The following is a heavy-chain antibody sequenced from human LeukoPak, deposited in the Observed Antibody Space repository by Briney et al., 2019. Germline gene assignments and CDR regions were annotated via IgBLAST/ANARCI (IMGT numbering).Heavy chain of an antibody. V-gene: IGHV3-23*01. D-gene: IGHD4-17*01. J-gene: IGHJ3*01. CDR3: ARDFGDLDAFDV. CDR1: GFTFGTYA. Sequence: PGGSLRLSCSASGFTFGTYAMSWVRQAPGKGLEWVSAISADSSTFYADSVRGRFIVSRDNSKNTLYLQMSSLRAEDTALYYCARDFGDLDAFDVWGQGTMVTVSS. CDR2: ISADSST.